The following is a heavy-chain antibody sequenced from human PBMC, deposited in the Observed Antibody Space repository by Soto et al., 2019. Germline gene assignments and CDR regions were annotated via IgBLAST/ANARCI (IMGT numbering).Heavy chain of an antibody. V-gene: IGHV3-30*18. CDR1: GFTFSSYG. J-gene: IGHJ4*02. CDR2: ISYDGSNK. Sequence: QVQLVESGGGVVQPGRSLRLSCAASGFTFSSYGMHWVRQAPGKGLEWVAVISYDGSNKYYADSVKGRFTISRDNSKNTLYLQMNSLRAEATAVYYCAKGALWFGELHDYFDYWGPGTLVTVSS. CDR3: AKGALWFGELHDYFDY. D-gene: IGHD3-10*01.